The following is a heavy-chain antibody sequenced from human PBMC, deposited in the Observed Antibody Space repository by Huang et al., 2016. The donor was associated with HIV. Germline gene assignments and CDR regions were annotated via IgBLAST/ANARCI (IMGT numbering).Heavy chain of an antibody. J-gene: IGHJ4*02. CDR2: ISGSGRST. Sequence: EVQLLESGGGLVQPGGSLRLSCAASIFTFSTSAMSWVRQAPGKGLEWVSGISGSGRSTYDADSGKGRFTISRDNSRNTLYLQMKSLRVEDTAIYYCAKGSERSLTGPKYQYYFDYWGQGTLVTVSS. D-gene: IGHD3-3*01. V-gene: IGHV3-23*01. CDR1: IFTFSTSA. CDR3: AKGSERSLTGPKYQYYFDY.